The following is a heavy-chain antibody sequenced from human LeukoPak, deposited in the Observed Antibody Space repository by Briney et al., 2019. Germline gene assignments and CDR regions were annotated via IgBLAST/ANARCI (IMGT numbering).Heavy chain of an antibody. CDR2: LYNSGNS. J-gene: IGHJ4*02. V-gene: IGHV3-53*05. D-gene: IGHD1-1*01. Sequence: GGSLRLSCEVSGFTVSDNYMSWVRQAPGKGLEWVSVLYNSGNSFCAGSVKGRFSTSRDNSKNTLFLQMNSLRTEDTAIYYCVREDNWAYWGLGTLVTVSS. CDR1: GFTVSDNY. CDR3: VREDNWAY.